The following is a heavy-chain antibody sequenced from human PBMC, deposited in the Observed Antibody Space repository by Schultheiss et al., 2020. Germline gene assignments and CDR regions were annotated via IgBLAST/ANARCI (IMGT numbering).Heavy chain of an antibody. CDR3: ARHRYSSSRYYGMDV. J-gene: IGHJ6*04. CDR2: IYPGDSDT. Sequence: GGSLRLSCKGSGYSFTSYWIGWVRQMPGKGLEWMGIIYPGDSDTRYSPSFQGQVTISADKSISTAYLQWSSLKASDTAMYYCARHRYSSSRYYGMDVWGKGTTVTGSS. V-gene: IGHV5-51*01. D-gene: IGHD6-6*01. CDR1: GYSFTSYW.